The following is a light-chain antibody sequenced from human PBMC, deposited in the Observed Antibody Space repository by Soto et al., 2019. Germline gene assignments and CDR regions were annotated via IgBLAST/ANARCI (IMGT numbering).Light chain of an antibody. Sequence: EIVLTQSPGTLSLSPGDRATLSCRANQTVSSNYLAWYQQRPGQAPRLLIYDASTRATCTPDRFSGTGSETDFTLTISRLEPEDFAVYYCQQYDNSPITFGQGTRLEIK. J-gene: IGKJ5*01. CDR1: QTVSSNY. CDR3: QQYDNSPIT. CDR2: DAS. V-gene: IGKV3-20*01.